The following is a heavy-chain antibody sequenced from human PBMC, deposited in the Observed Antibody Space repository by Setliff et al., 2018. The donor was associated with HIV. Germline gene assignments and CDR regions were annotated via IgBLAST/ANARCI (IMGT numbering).Heavy chain of an antibody. J-gene: IGHJ4*02. D-gene: IGHD3-22*01. CDR2: ISVDGSGK. V-gene: IGHV3-30*01. Sequence: GGSLRLSCTASGFTFRDSVMHWVRQPPGKGLEWVAAISVDGSGKFYADSVKGRFTISRDNSRNTLYLQMNSLRDEDTAVYYCAREGGSSGYCGYFDYWGQGTLVTVSS. CDR3: AREGGSSGYCGYFDY. CDR1: GFTFRDSV.